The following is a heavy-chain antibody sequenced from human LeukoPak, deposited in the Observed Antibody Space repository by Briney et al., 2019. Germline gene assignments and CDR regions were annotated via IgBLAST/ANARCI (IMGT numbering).Heavy chain of an antibody. CDR3: TTGDTRRYGDYHYEFDY. V-gene: IGHV3-15*01. D-gene: IGHD4-17*01. Sequence: SLRXSCXASGFTFSKDWMRWVRQAPGKGLEWVGRIKSKTDGGTTEYAATVKGRITSARDDSKKPQDMEMNRLKTEDKSENYCTTGDTRRYGDYHYEFDYWGQGTLVTVSS. CDR1: GFTFSKDW. J-gene: IGHJ4*02. CDR2: IKSKTDGGTT.